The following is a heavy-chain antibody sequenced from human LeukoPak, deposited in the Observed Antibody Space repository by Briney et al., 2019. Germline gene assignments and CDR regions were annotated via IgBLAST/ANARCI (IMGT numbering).Heavy chain of an antibody. Sequence: ASVKVSCKASGYTFTSYDINWVRQATGQGLEWMGWMNPNSGNTGYAQKFQGRVTMTRNTSISTAYMELRSLRSDDTAVYYCARDQTAIAAAWYPYYYYGMDVWGQGTTVTVSS. CDR1: GYTFTSYD. D-gene: IGHD6-13*01. CDR3: ARDQTAIAAAWYPYYYYGMDV. V-gene: IGHV1-8*01. CDR2: MNPNSGNT. J-gene: IGHJ6*02.